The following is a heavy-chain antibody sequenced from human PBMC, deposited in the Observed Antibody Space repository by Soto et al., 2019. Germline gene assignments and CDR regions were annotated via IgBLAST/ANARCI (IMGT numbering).Heavy chain of an antibody. J-gene: IGHJ4*02. CDR3: AKGKANKMFGVDNLFDY. V-gene: IGHV3-23*01. CDR2: ISGNGGTT. D-gene: IGHD3-3*01. CDR1: GFTFSSYA. Sequence: GGSLRLSCAASGFTFSSYAMSWVRQAPGKGLEWVSLISGNGGTTNYADSVRGRFTISRDNSKKTVYPQMNSLRADDTAVYYCAKGKANKMFGVDNLFDYWGQGTLVTVSS.